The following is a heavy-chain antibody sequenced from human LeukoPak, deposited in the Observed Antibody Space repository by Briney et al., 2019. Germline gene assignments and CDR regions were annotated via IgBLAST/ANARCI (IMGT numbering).Heavy chain of an antibody. V-gene: IGHV3-23*01. D-gene: IGHD6-19*01. CDR2: ISGSGGST. CDR1: GFTFSSYA. CDR3: AKRAALAVAGSNLVY. Sequence: GGSLRLSCPASGFTFSSYAMSWVRQAPGKGLEWVSGISGSGGSTYYADSVKGRFTISRDNSKNTLYLQMNSLRAEDTAVYYCAKRAALAVAGSNLVYWGQGNLVTVSS. J-gene: IGHJ4*02.